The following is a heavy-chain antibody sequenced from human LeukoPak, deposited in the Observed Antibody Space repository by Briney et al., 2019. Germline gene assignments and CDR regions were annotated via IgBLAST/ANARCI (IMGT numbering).Heavy chain of an antibody. CDR1: GYSFSGYW. V-gene: IGHV5-51*01. D-gene: IGHD2-15*01. J-gene: IGHJ5*02. Sequence: GESLKISCKGSGYSFSGYWIGWVRQLPGKGLEWMGIIYPGDSETRYSSSFQGQVTISADKSISTAYLQWSSLKASDTAMYYCVRRDHCSGGSCYYNWFDPWGQGTLVTVSS. CDR3: VRRDHCSGGSCYYNWFDP. CDR2: IYPGDSET.